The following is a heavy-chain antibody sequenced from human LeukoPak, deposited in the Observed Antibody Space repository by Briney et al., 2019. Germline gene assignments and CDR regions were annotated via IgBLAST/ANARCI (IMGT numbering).Heavy chain of an antibody. D-gene: IGHD2-15*01. V-gene: IGHV3-9*03. Sequence: GGSLRLSCAASGFTFDDYAMHWVRQAPGKGLEWVSGISWNSGSIGYADSVKGRFTISRDNAKNSLYLQMNSPRAEDMALYYCAKDNCSGGSCSFDYWGQGTLVTVSS. CDR1: GFTFDDYA. CDR3: AKDNCSGGSCSFDY. CDR2: ISWNSGSI. J-gene: IGHJ4*02.